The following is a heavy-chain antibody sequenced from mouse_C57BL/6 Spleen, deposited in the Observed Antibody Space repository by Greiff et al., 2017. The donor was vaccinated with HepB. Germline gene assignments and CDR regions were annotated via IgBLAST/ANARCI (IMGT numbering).Heavy chain of an antibody. D-gene: IGHD2-5*01. J-gene: IGHJ2*01. CDR3: ARGSPGIVTTNFDY. CDR2: IYPRSGNT. V-gene: IGHV1-81*01. Sequence: VQRVESGAELARPGASVKLSCKASGYTFTSYGISWVKQRTGQGLEWIGEIYPRSGNTYYNEKFKGKATLTADKSSSTAYMELRSLTSEDSAVYFCARGSPGIVTTNFDYWGQGTTLTVSS. CDR1: GYTFTSYG.